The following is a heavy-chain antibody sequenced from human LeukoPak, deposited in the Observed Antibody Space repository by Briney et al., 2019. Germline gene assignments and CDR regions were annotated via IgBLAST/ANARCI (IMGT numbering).Heavy chain of an antibody. J-gene: IGHJ3*02. D-gene: IGHD4-11*01. CDR2: ISAYNGNT. CDR1: GYTFTSYG. Sequence: ASVKVSCKASGYTFTSYGISWVRQAPGQGLEWMGWISAYNGNTNYAQKLQGRVTMTTDTSTSTGYMELRSLRFDDTAVYYCARVHSRKDAFDIWGQGTMVTVSS. CDR3: ARVHSRKDAFDI. V-gene: IGHV1-18*01.